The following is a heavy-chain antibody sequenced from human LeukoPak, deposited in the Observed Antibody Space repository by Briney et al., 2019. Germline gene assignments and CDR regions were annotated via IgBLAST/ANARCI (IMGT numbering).Heavy chain of an antibody. Sequence: GASVKVSCKASGYTFTSYAMHWVRQAPGQRLEWMGWINAGNGNTKYSQKFQGRVTITRDTSASTAYMELSSLRSEDTAVYYCARAIVVAPAAMAGLYNWFDPWGQGTLVTVSS. CDR2: INAGNGNT. D-gene: IGHD2-2*01. J-gene: IGHJ5*02. CDR3: ARAIVVAPAAMAGLYNWFDP. V-gene: IGHV1-3*01. CDR1: GYTFTSYA.